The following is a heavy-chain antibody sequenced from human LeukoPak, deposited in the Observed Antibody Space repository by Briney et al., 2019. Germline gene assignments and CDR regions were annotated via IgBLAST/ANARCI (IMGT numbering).Heavy chain of an antibody. V-gene: IGHV3-23*01. CDR3: TRDLMDYDVSTGLHHYYMDV. Sequence: GGSLRLSCAASGFIFSNYGMTWVRQAPGKGLEWVSSISGSGGTTHYADSVKGRFTIARDNSENTLYLQMNTLRVEDTAVYYCTRDLMDYDVSTGLHHYYMDVWGQGTTVTVSS. D-gene: IGHD3-9*01. J-gene: IGHJ6*02. CDR1: GFIFSNYG. CDR2: ISGSGGTT.